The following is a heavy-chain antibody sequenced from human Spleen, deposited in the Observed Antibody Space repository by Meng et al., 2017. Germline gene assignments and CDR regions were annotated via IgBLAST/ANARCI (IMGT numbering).Heavy chain of an antibody. CDR1: GFTFSSYE. J-gene: IGHJ4*02. CDR2: ISGSGSTI. Sequence: GGSLRLSCAASGFTFSSYEMNWVRQAPGKGLEWVSYISGSGSTIFYADSVKGRFTFSRDNAKNSLSLQMNSLRAEDTAVYYCARSPIDKYDLSALPLDYWGQGTLVTVSS. V-gene: IGHV3-48*03. CDR3: ARSPIDKYDLSALPLDY. D-gene: IGHD3-16*01.